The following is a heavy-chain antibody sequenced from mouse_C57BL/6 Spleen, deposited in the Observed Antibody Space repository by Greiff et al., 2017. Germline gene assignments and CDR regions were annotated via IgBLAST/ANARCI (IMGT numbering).Heavy chain of an antibody. D-gene: IGHD1-1*01. CDR3: ARGYYGSSHRYWYFDV. J-gene: IGHJ1*03. CDR1: GYTFTDYY. V-gene: IGHV1-26*01. Sequence: VQLQQSGPELVKPGASVKISCKASGYTFTDYYMNWVKQSHGKSLEWIGDLNPNNGGTSYNQKFKGKATLTVDKSSSTAYMELRSLTSEDSAVYYCARGYYGSSHRYWYFDVWGTGTTVTVSS. CDR2: LNPNNGGT.